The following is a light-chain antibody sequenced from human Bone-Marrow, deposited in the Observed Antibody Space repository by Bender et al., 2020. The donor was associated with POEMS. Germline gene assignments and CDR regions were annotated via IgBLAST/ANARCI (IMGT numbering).Light chain of an antibody. J-gene: IGLJ3*02. V-gene: IGLV2-23*01. CDR2: DVT. Sequence: QSALTQPASVSGFPGQSIAISCTGTSSDVGNYYLVSWYQQRPGKAPKLLIYDVTKWPSGVSNRFSGSKSGNTASLTISGLQAEDEADYFCCSFAGSSTVLFGGGTRLTVL. CDR1: SSDVGNYYL. CDR3: CSFAGSSTVL.